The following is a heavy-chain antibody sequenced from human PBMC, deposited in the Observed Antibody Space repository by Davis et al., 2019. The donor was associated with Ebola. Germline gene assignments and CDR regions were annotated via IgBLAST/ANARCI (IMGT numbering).Heavy chain of an antibody. J-gene: IGHJ6*02. CDR3: ARGNYGDYIVLYYYNMDV. Sequence: SEILSHTCTVSGGSISGYYWSWIRQPPGKGLEWIAYIYYSGSTHYNPSLKSRATISVDTSRNQFSLRLISVTAADTAVYYCARGNYGDYIVLYYYNMDVWGQGTTVTVSS. CDR1: GGSISGYY. V-gene: IGHV4-59*01. CDR2: IYYSGST. D-gene: IGHD4-17*01.